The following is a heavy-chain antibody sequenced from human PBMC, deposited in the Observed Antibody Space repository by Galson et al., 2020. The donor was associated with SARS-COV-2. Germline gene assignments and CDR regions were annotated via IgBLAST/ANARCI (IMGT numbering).Heavy chain of an antibody. Sequence: GESLKISCAASGFSFSTNDMYWVRQATGKGLEWVSAIGSAGDTYYPDSVKGRFTISRENAKTSLYLQMNSLRAGDTAVYYCARGGMSTLGGMDVWGQGTTVTVSS. CDR1: GFSFSTND. CDR2: IGSAGDT. D-gene: IGHD3-16*01. CDR3: ARGGMSTLGGMDV. J-gene: IGHJ6*02. V-gene: IGHV3-13*01.